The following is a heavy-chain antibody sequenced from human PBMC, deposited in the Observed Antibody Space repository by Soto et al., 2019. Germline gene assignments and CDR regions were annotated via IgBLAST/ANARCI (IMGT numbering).Heavy chain of an antibody. V-gene: IGHV3-30*18. D-gene: IGHD1-26*01. J-gene: IGHJ3*02. CDR2: ISYDGSNK. CDR1: GFTFSSYG. Sequence: GGSLRLSCAASGFTFSSYGMHWVRQAPGKGLEWVAVISYDGSNKYYADSVKGRFTISRDNSKNTLYLQMNSLRAEDTAVYYCAKEQRELLMLNAFDIWGQGTMVTVSS. CDR3: AKEQRELLMLNAFDI.